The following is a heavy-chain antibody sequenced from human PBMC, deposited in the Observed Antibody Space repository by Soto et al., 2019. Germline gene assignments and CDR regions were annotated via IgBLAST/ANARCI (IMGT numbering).Heavy chain of an antibody. CDR1: GGSISSYY. CDR2: IYYSGST. CDR3: ARAGYSYGADAFDI. D-gene: IGHD5-18*01. Sequence: LSLTCTVSGGSISSYYWSWIRQPPGKGLEWIGYIYYSGSTNYNPSLKSRVTISVDTSKNQFSLKLSSVTAADTAVYYCARAGYSYGADAFDIWGQGTMVTVSS. V-gene: IGHV4-59*01. J-gene: IGHJ3*02.